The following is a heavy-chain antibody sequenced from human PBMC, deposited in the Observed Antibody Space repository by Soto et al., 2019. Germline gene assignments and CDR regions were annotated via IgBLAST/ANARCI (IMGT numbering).Heavy chain of an antibody. CDR1: GFSFDGYA. V-gene: IGHV3-9*01. D-gene: IGHD3-3*01. J-gene: IGHJ4*02. Sequence: EVQLVESGGGLVQPGRSLRLSCAASGFSFDGYAMHWVRQAPGKGLEWGSGSSWNRGSIGYADSVKGRFSISRDNAKNSLNLKMNSLGAGDTALYYCVKDSYADFWTAYFSGGGGLAYWGQGTLVTVSS. CDR2: SSWNRGSI. CDR3: VKDSYADFWTAYFSGGGGLAY.